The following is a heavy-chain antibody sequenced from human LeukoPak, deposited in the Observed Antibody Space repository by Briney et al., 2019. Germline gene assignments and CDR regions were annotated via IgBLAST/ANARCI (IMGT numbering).Heavy chain of an antibody. CDR1: GFTFSSYA. CDR3: AKPHDYGDYDFDY. D-gene: IGHD4-17*01. V-gene: IGHV3-23*01. Sequence: GGSLRLSCAASGFTFSSYAMSWVRQAPGKGLEWVSAINGRGDSTYYADSVKGRFTISRDNAKNSLYLQMNSLRDEDTAVYYCAKPHDYGDYDFDYWGQGTLVTVSS. CDR2: INGRGDST. J-gene: IGHJ4*02.